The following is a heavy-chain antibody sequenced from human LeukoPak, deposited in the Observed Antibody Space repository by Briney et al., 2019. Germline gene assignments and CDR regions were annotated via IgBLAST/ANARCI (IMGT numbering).Heavy chain of an antibody. CDR2: INHSGST. V-gene: IGHV4-34*01. CDR1: GGSFSGYY. J-gene: IGHJ5*02. CDR3: ARYIAAHQNWFDP. Sequence: SDTLSLTCAVYGGSFSGYYWSWIRQPPGKGLDWIGEINHSGSTNYNPSLKSRVTISVDTSKNQFSLKLSSVTAADTAVYYCARYIAAHQNWFDPWGQGTLVTVSS. D-gene: IGHD6-6*01.